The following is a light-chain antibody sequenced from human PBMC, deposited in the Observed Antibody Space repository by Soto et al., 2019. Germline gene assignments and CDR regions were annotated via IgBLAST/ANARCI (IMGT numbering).Light chain of an antibody. J-gene: IGKJ1*01. CDR3: QQYNNWPPWT. Sequence: EIVMTRAPAPLSVSPGERAALSYSSSQSVSSNLAWYQQRPGQAPRLLMYGASTRATGIPARFSGSGSGTEVTLTISSLQSEDFAVYYCQQYNNWPPWTFGQGNKVE. V-gene: IGKV3-15*01. CDR1: QSVSSN. CDR2: GAS.